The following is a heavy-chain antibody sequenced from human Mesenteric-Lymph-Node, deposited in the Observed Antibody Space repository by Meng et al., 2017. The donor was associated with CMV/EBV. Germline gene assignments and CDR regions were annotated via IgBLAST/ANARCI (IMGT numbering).Heavy chain of an antibody. D-gene: IGHD1-26*01. CDR1: GYTFTDYW. CDR2: INPYSSTT. CDR3: AKDGRGATNNYFDP. Sequence: KASGYTFTDYWIHWVRLAPGQGLEWMGRINPYSSTTYYAENFQGRVTMTRDKSINTAYMDLTWLTPEDTAIYYCAKDGRGATNNYFDPWGQGTLVTVSS. J-gene: IGHJ5*02. V-gene: IGHV1-2*06.